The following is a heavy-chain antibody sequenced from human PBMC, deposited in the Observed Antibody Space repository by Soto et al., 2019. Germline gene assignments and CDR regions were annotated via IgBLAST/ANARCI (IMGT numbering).Heavy chain of an antibody. CDR2: INADYGNT. J-gene: IGHJ6*02. CDR3: ARCIQGDYYCGMDV. CDR1: GYTFYSHS. Sequence: ASVKVSCKASGYTFYSHSISWVRQAPGQGLEWMGRINADYGNTQYAQKFRGRVTMTTDTSTTTVYMELTNLRSDDTAVYYCARCIQGDYYCGMDVWGQGTTVTVS. D-gene: IGHD5-18*01. V-gene: IGHV1-18*01.